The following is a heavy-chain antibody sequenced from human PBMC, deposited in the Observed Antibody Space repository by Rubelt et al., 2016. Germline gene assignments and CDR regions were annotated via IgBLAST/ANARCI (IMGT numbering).Heavy chain of an antibody. CDR1: GYTFTSYD. V-gene: IGHV1-8*01. CDR2: MNPNSGNT. J-gene: IGHJ5*02. D-gene: IGHD3-3*01. CDR3: ARRVALASNWFDP. Sequence: QVQLVQSGAEVKKPGASVKVSCKASGYTFTSYDINWVRQATGQGLEWMGWMNPNSGNTGYVQKFQGRVTSTRNTSISTAYMELSRLRSDDTAVYYCARRVALASNWFDPWGQGTLVTVSS.